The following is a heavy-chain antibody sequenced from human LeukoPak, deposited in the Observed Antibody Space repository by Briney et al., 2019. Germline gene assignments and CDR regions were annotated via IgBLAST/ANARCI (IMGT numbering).Heavy chain of an antibody. CDR1: GGTFSSYA. CDR3: ASSVLGDWFDP. D-gene: IGHD2-8*01. CDR2: IIPIFGTA. J-gene: IGHJ5*02. Sequence: SVKVSCKASGGTFSSYAISWVRQAPGRGLEWMGRIIPIFGTANYAQKFQGRVTITTDESTSTAYMELSSLRSEDTAVYYCASSVLGDWFDPWGQGTLVTVSS. V-gene: IGHV1-69*05.